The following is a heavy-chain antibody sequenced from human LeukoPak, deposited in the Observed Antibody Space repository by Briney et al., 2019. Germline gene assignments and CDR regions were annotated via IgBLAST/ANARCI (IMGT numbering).Heavy chain of an antibody. D-gene: IGHD3-3*01. CDR3: ARVPHYDFWSGYYDY. Sequence: ASVKVSCKASGYTFTGYYMHWVRQAPGQGLEWMGWINPNSGGTNYAQKFQGRVTMTRDTSISAAYMELSRLRSDDTAVYYCARVPHYDFWSGYYDYWGQGTLVTVSS. CDR2: INPNSGGT. J-gene: IGHJ4*02. V-gene: IGHV1-2*02. CDR1: GYTFTGYY.